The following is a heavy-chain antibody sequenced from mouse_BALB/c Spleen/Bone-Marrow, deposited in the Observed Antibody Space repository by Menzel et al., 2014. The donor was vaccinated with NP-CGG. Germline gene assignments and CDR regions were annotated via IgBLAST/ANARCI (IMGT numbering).Heavy chain of an antibody. J-gene: IGHJ2*02. D-gene: IGHD2-4*01. CDR2: IRSGGSYT. CDR3: ARQTYDDYDGCFDY. Sequence: EVQRVESGGDLVKPGGSLKLSCAASGFTFSSYGMSWVHQTPDKRLEWVANIRSGGSYTYYQDNVKGRFTISRDNAKNTMSLHMSSLKSEDTAMYYCARQTYDDYDGCFDYWGQGTSLTVSS. CDR1: GFTFSSYG. V-gene: IGHV5-6*01.